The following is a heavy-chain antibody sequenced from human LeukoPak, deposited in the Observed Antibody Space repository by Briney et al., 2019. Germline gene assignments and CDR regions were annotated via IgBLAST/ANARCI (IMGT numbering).Heavy chain of an antibody. V-gene: IGHV3-49*03. J-gene: IGHJ3*02. Sequence: GGSLRLSCTASGFTFGDYAMSWFRQAPGKGLEWVGFIRSKAYGGTTEYAASVKGRFTISRDDSKSIAYLQMNSLKTEDTAVYYCTREGLLLWFGDAFYIWGQGTMVTVSS. D-gene: IGHD3-10*01. CDR1: GFTFGDYA. CDR3: TREGLLLWFGDAFYI. CDR2: IRSKAYGGTT.